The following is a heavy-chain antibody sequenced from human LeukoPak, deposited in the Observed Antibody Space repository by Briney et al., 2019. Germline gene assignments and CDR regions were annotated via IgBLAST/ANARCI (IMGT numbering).Heavy chain of an antibody. D-gene: IGHD6-19*01. CDR2: ISSTSAYI. V-gene: IGHV3-21*01. CDR1: GFALRSYT. J-gene: IGHJ5*01. Sequence: GGPLRLSCAASGFALRSYTVTWVRQAPGKGLEWVSSISSTSAYIYYAESVKGRFSISRDNVDNVVHLQMSSLRNEDTAFYYCARVAVAGPTGWFDSWGQGTLVTVFS. CDR3: ARVAVAGPTGWFDS.